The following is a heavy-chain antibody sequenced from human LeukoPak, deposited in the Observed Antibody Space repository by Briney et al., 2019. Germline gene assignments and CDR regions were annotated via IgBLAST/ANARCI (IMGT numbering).Heavy chain of an antibody. CDR3: AKDRGSAGTGGWNYYYYYMDV. CDR1: GFTFSSYG. Sequence: PGGSLRLSCAASGFTFSSYGMHWVRRAPGKRLEWVAFIRYDGSNKYYADSVKGRFTISRDNSKNTLYLQMNSLRAEDTAVYYCAKDRGSAGTGGWNYYYYYMDVWGKGTTVTISS. D-gene: IGHD6-13*01. J-gene: IGHJ6*03. CDR2: IRYDGSNK. V-gene: IGHV3-30*02.